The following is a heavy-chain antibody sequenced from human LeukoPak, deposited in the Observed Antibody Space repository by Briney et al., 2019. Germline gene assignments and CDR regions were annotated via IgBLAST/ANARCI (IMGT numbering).Heavy chain of an antibody. D-gene: IGHD3-10*01. CDR3: ARSAADGSGSYHFDY. J-gene: IGHJ4*02. CDR1: GFTFSSYS. CDR2: ISSSSSTI. Sequence: GGSLRLSCAASGFTFSSYSMNWVRQAPGKGLEWVSYISSSSSTIYYADSVKGRFTISRDNAKNSLYLQMNSLRAEDTAVYYCARSAADGSGSYHFDYWGQGTLVTVSS. V-gene: IGHV3-48*04.